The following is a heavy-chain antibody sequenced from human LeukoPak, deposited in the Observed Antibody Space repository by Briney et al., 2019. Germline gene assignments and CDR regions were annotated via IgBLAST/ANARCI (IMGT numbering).Heavy chain of an antibody. D-gene: IGHD1-7*01. J-gene: IGHJ3*02. CDR1: GGSFSGYY. V-gene: IGHV4-34*01. CDR3: ARGVVWNYGLEDAFDI. CDR2: INHSGST. Sequence: PSETLSPTCAVYGGSFSGYYWSWIRQPPGKGLEWIGEINHSGSTNYNPSLKSRVTISVDTSKNQFSLKLSSVTAADTAVYYCARGVVWNYGLEDAFDIWGQGTMVTVSS.